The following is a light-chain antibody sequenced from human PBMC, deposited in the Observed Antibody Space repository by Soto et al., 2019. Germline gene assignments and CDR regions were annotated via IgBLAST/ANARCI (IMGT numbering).Light chain of an antibody. V-gene: IGLV3-21*04. Sequence: SYEPTQPPSVSVAPGKTARITCGGNNIGSKSVHWYQQKPGQAPVLVIYYDSDRPSGIPERFSGSNSGNTATLTISRVEAGDEADYYCQVWDSSSDHRVVFGGGTQLTVL. CDR1: NIGSKS. J-gene: IGLJ2*01. CDR2: YDS. CDR3: QVWDSSSDHRVV.